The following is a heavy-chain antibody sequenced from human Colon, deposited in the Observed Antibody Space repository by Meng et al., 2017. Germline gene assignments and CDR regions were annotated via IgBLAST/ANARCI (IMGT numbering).Heavy chain of an antibody. CDR3: TRGAQEVSSSGPLYFEL. Sequence: SETLSLTCTVSGGSISSGTYSWTWIRQPAGKGLEWVGRIYTSGSTKYNPSPKSRLTVSVDTSKNQFSLHLNSVTAADTAVYYCTRGAQEVSSSGPLYFELWGRGTLVTVSS. J-gene: IGHJ2*01. V-gene: IGHV4-61*02. CDR2: IYTSGST. D-gene: IGHD6-19*01. CDR1: GGSISSGTYS.